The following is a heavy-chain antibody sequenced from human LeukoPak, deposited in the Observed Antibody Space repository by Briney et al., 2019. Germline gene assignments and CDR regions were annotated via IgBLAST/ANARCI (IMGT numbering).Heavy chain of an antibody. CDR3: AKDGPIPTPMQGYFDC. CDR2: TSGSGGST. CDR1: GLTFDNYA. V-gene: IGHV3-23*01. J-gene: IGHJ4*02. D-gene: IGHD2-2*02. Sequence: PGGSLRLSGAASGLTFDNYAMTWDRPAPGKELEWVSGTSGSGGSTYYADSVKGRFTISRYTSTNTLHLRMDSLRAEDTAGYDCAKDGPIPTPMQGYFDCWGQGTLVSVSS.